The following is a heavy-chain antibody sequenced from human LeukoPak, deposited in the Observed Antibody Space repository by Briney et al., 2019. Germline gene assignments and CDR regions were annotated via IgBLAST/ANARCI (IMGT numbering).Heavy chain of an antibody. CDR2: INAGNGNT. CDR3: ARGAGITMVRGVIITWP. Sequence: SVKVSCKASGGTFSSYAISWVRQAPGQGLEWMGWINAGNGNTKYSQKFQGRVTITRDTSASTAYMELSSLRSEDTAVYYCARGAGITMVRGVIITWPWGQGTLVTVSS. D-gene: IGHD3-10*01. V-gene: IGHV1-3*01. CDR1: GGTFSSYA. J-gene: IGHJ5*02.